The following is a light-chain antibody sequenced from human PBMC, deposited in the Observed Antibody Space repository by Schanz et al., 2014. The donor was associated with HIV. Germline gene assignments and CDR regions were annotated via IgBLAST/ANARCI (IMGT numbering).Light chain of an antibody. J-gene: IGLJ3*02. Sequence: VLTQPPSASGTPGQRVTISCSGSSSNIQKNYVYWYQQLAGTAPKLLIYEDNRRPSGVPDRFSGSKSGTSASLAISGLQSEDEADYYCAAWDDSLNGPVFGGGTKLTVL. CDR1: SSNIQKNY. CDR2: EDN. V-gene: IGLV1-44*01. CDR3: AAWDDSLNGPV.